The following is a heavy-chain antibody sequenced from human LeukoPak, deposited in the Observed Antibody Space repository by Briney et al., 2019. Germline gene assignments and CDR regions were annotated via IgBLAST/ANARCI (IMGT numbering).Heavy chain of an antibody. J-gene: IGHJ3*02. Sequence: SETLSLTCDVYGGSFSGYYWSWTRQPPGKGLEWIGEINHSGSTNYNPSLKSRVTISVDTSKNQFSLKLSSVTAADTAVYYCASALPTIAALDAFDIWGQGTMVTVSS. V-gene: IGHV4-34*01. D-gene: IGHD6-13*01. CDR2: INHSGST. CDR3: ASALPTIAALDAFDI. CDR1: GGSFSGYY.